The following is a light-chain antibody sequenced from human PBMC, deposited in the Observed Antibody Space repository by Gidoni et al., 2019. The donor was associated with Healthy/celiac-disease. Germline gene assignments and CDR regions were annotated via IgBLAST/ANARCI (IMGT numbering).Light chain of an antibody. CDR3: QKFNSYLFT. Sequence: IPLTPSPSSLSASVGDRVTITCRASQRISRALAWYQQKPGKAPQLLIYDASRLERGVPSRFSGSGSGEDFTLTISSLQPEDFATYYCQKFNSYLFTFGPGTKVDIK. V-gene: IGKV1-13*02. CDR2: DAS. CDR1: QRISRA. J-gene: IGKJ3*01.